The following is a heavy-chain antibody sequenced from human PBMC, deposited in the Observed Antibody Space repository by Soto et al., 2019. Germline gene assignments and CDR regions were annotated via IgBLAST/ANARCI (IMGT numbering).Heavy chain of an antibody. CDR2: ISGSGGST. CDR3: AKDGGYSYEYYFDY. D-gene: IGHD5-18*01. CDR1: GFTFSSYA. J-gene: IGHJ4*02. Sequence: AGGSLRLSCAASGFTFSSYAMSWVRQAPGKGLEWVSAISGSGGSTYYADSVKGRFTISRDNSKNTLYLQMNSLRAEDTAVYYCAKDGGYSYEYYFDYWGQGTLVTVS. V-gene: IGHV3-23*01.